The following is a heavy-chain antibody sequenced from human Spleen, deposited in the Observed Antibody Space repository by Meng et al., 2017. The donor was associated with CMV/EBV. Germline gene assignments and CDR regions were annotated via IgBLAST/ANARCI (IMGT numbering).Heavy chain of an antibody. CDR2: NNHSGST. J-gene: IGHJ4*02. CDR1: GGSFSGYY. CDR3: ARGDGAEMVRGVIGNYFDY. Sequence: HVHLRQWRPVLCKPSVTLCLTCAGYGGSFSGYYGSWLRQPPGKGLEWSGENNHSGSTNYNPSLKSRVTISVDTSKNQFSLKLSSVTAAATDVYSCARGDGAEMVRGVIGNYFDYWGQGTLVTVSS. D-gene: IGHD3-10*01. V-gene: IGHV4-34*01.